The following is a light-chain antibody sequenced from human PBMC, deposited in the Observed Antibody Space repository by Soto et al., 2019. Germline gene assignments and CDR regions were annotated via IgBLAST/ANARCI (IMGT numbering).Light chain of an antibody. V-gene: IGKV1-39*01. CDR3: QQSYSTLLT. J-gene: IGKJ4*01. Sequence: DIQMTQSPSSLSASVGDRVTITCRASQSISSYLNWYQQKPGKAPKLLMYAASSLQSGVPSRFSGSGSGTDFTLTISSLQPEDFGTYYCQQSYSTLLTFGGGTKVEIK. CDR1: QSISSY. CDR2: AAS.